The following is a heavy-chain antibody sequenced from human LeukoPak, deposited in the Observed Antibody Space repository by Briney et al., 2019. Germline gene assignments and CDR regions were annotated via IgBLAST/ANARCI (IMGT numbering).Heavy chain of an antibody. CDR2: INPNSGDT. V-gene: IGHV1-2*06. CDR1: GYTFSGSY. J-gene: IGHJ6*03. Sequence: VASVKVSCKASGYTFSGSYIHWVRQAPGQGLEWLGRINPNSGDTNYAQNLHGRVTMTRDTSITTAYMELKSLTSDDTAVYFCARSAEHCNNGVCFTDYYMDVWGKGTTVTVSS. CDR3: ARSAEHCNNGVCFTDYYMDV. D-gene: IGHD2-8*01.